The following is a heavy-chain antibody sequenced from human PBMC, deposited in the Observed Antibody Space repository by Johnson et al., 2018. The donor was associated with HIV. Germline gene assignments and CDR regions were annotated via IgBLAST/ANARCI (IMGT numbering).Heavy chain of an antibody. V-gene: IGHV3-30*19. Sequence: QMQLVESGGGVVQPGGSLRLSCAASGFTFDTYGMHWVRQAPGKGLEWVAVISYDGSERYYADSVKGRFTISRDSSKNTLYLQMNSLRAEDTAVYYCARELSHDAFDIWGQGTMVTVSS. D-gene: IGHD3-3*02. J-gene: IGHJ3*02. CDR3: ARELSHDAFDI. CDR2: ISYDGSER. CDR1: GFTFDTYG.